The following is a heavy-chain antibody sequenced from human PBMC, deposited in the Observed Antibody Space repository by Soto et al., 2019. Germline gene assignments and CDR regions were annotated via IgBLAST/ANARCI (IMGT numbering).Heavy chain of an antibody. CDR1: GGSISSGGYY. D-gene: IGHD5-12*01. Sequence: LSLTCTVSGGSISSGGYYWSWIRQHPGKGLEWIGYIYYSGSTYYNPSLKSRVTISVDTSKNQFSLKLSSVTAADTAVYYCARARPGYSGYDMYNWFDPWGQGTLVTVSS. CDR3: ARARPGYSGYDMYNWFDP. V-gene: IGHV4-31*03. CDR2: IYYSGST. J-gene: IGHJ5*02.